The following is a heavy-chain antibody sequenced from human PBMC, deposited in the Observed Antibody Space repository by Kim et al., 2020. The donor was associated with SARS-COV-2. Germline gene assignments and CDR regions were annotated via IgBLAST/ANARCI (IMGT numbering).Heavy chain of an antibody. CDR3: TTEGTNTYYYDSSGSQAYFDY. V-gene: IGHV3-15*01. J-gene: IGHJ4*02. CDR2: IKSKTDGGTT. D-gene: IGHD3-22*01. Sequence: GGSLRLSCAASGFTFSNAWMSWVRQAPGKGLEWVGRIKSKTDGGTTDYAAPVKGRFTISRDDSKNTLYLQMNSLKTDDTAVYYCTTEGTNTYYYDSSGSQAYFDYWGQGTLVTVSS. CDR1: GFTFSNAW.